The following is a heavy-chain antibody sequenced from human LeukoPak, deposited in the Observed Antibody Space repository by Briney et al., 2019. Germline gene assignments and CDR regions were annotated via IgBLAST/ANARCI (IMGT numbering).Heavy chain of an antibody. CDR1: GFTFSNYW. CDR3: ARISHWNVLA. D-gene: IGHD1-1*01. Sequence: GGSLRLSCPASGFTFSNYWMHWVRQAPGKGLEWVANIKQDGSEKYYVDSVKGRFTISRDNAKNSLYLQMNSLRAEDTAVYYCARISHWNVLAWGQGTLVTVSS. V-gene: IGHV3-7*01. J-gene: IGHJ5*02. CDR2: IKQDGSEK.